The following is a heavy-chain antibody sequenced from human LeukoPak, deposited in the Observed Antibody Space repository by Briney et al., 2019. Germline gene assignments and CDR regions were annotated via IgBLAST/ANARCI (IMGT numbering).Heavy chain of an antibody. CDR2: ISGSGGST. CDR1: GFTFSSYA. Sequence: PGGSLRLSCAASGFTFSSYAMSWVRQTPGKGLEWVSAISGSGGSTYYADSVKGRFTISRDNSKNTLYLQMNSLRAEDTAVYYCAKVLRGYSYGRPPYWGQGTLVTVSS. J-gene: IGHJ4*02. D-gene: IGHD5-18*01. CDR3: AKVLRGYSYGRPPY. V-gene: IGHV3-23*01.